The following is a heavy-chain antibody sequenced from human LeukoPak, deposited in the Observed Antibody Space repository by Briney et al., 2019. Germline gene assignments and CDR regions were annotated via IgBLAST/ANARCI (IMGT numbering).Heavy chain of an antibody. Sequence: SVKVSCKASGNSISNYAVSWVRQAPGQGFEWMGGIIPIFGTANYAQKFQGRVTITADESTSTAYMELSSLRSEDTAVYYCATPQAAYDILTGAGNYGMDVWGQGTTVTVSS. J-gene: IGHJ6*02. CDR3: ATPQAAYDILTGAGNYGMDV. CDR1: GNSISNYA. CDR2: IIPIFGTA. D-gene: IGHD3-9*01. V-gene: IGHV1-69*13.